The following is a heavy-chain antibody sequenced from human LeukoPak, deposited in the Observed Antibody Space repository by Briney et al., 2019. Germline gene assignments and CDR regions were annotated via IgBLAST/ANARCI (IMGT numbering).Heavy chain of an antibody. Sequence: GGSLRLSCAASGFTFSSYGMHWVRQAPGKGLEWVAGIWYDGSKKYYADSVKGRFTISRDESKNTLYLQINSLRAEDTALYYCAKPSVSGNYPYYFDYWGQGTLVTVSS. CDR3: AKPSVSGNYPYYFDY. CDR2: IWYDGSKK. D-gene: IGHD1-26*01. J-gene: IGHJ4*02. V-gene: IGHV3-33*03. CDR1: GFTFSSYG.